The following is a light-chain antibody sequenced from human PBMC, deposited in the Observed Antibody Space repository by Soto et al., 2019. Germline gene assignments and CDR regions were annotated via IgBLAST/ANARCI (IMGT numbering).Light chain of an antibody. Sequence: QSALTQPPPASGSLGQSVTISCTGTSSDVGAYNYVSWYQQHPGKAPKLMIYEVTRRPSGVPDRFSGSKSGNTASLNVSGLQAEDEADYYCCSYADNNDYVFGTGTKLTVL. V-gene: IGLV2-8*01. CDR1: SSDVGAYNY. J-gene: IGLJ1*01. CDR3: CSYADNNDYV. CDR2: EVT.